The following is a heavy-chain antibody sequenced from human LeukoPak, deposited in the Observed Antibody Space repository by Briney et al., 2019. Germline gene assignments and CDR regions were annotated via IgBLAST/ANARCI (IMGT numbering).Heavy chain of an antibody. Sequence: SETLSLTCTVSGGSISSSSYYWGWLRRPPEKGLEWVGSIYYSGRTYYNPSLKSRVTISVDTSKNQFSLKLSSVTAADTAVYYCANEGDTAMDYWGQGTLVTVSS. CDR2: IYYSGRT. J-gene: IGHJ4*02. D-gene: IGHD5-18*01. CDR1: GGSISSSSYY. V-gene: IGHV4-39*01. CDR3: ANEGDTAMDY.